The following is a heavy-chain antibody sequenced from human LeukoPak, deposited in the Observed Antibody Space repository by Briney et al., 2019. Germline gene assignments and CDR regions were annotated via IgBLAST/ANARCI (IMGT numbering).Heavy chain of an antibody. CDR1: GFTFTNFE. V-gene: IGHV3-48*03. Sequence: GSLRLSCAASGFTFTNFEMNWVRQAPGKGLEWVSYISYSGSTTSYADSVKGRFTISRDNAKNSLYLQMNSLRAEDTAVYYCARAGPPAFDPWGQGTLVTVSS. J-gene: IGHJ5*02. CDR2: ISYSGSTT. CDR3: ARAGPPAFDP.